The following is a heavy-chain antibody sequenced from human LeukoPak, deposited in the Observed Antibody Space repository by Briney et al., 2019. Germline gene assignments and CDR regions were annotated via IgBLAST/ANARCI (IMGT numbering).Heavy chain of an antibody. CDR3: ARAGYGDYLGDY. CDR2: IYTSGNT. D-gene: IGHD4-17*01. CDR1: GGSISSYY. V-gene: IGHV4-59*01. J-gene: IGHJ4*02. Sequence: SQTLSLTCTVSGGSISSYYWSWIPQPPGQGLESIGYIYTSGNTNINPTLKSRVTISVYASKHQCSLKFSSVTAADTAVYYCARAGYGDYLGDYWGQGTLVTVSS.